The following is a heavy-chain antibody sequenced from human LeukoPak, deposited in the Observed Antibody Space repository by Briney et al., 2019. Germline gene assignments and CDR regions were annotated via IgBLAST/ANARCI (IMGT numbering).Heavy chain of an antibody. D-gene: IGHD3-10*01. Sequence: GGSLRLSCAASGFTFSSNYMSWVRQAPGKGLEWVSAIYSGGSTYYADSVKGRFTISRDNSKNTLYLQMNSLRAEDTAVYYCARGLYGSGSNYYYYYYMDVWGKGTTVTISS. CDR1: GFTFSSNY. V-gene: IGHV3-53*01. CDR2: IYSGGST. CDR3: ARGLYGSGSNYYYYYYMDV. J-gene: IGHJ6*03.